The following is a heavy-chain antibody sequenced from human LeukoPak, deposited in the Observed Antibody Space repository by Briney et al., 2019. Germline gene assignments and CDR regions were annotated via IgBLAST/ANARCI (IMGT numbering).Heavy chain of an antibody. CDR2: MTQDGGGK. J-gene: IGHJ4*02. Sequence: PGGSLRLSCTASGFTFGDYAMSWVRQAPGKGLEWVAMMTQDGGGKYYVDSVKGRFTISGDNAKNSLYLQMNSLRAEDTAVYYCARGGGDSWGQGTLVTVSS. CDR1: GFTFGDYA. CDR3: ARGGGDS. V-gene: IGHV3-7*01. D-gene: IGHD3-10*01.